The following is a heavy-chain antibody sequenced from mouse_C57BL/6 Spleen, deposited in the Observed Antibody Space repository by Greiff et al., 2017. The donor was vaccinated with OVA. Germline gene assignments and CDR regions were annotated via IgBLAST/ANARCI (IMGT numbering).Heavy chain of an antibody. CDR3: ARVTTARGFAY. J-gene: IGHJ3*01. CDR1: GYTFTDYY. D-gene: IGHD1-2*01. Sequence: DVHLVESGPVLVKPGASVKMSCKASGYTFTDYYMNWVKQSHGKSLEWIGVINPYNGGTSYNQKFKGKATLTVDKSSSTAYMELNSLTSEDSAVYYCARVTTARGFAYWGQGTLVTVSA. V-gene: IGHV1-19*01. CDR2: INPYNGGT.